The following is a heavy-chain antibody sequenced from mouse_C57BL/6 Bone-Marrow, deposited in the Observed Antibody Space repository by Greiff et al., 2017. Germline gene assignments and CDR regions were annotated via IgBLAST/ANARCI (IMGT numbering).Heavy chain of an antibody. D-gene: IGHD2-4*01. V-gene: IGHV3-8*01. Sequence: EVKLEESGPGLAKPSQTLSLTCSVTGYSITSDYWNWIRKFPGNKLEYMGYISYSGSTYYTPSLKSRISITRDTAKNQYYLQLNSVTTEDTATYYCAREKIYYDYDYAMDYWGQGTSVTVSS. CDR1: GYSITSDY. J-gene: IGHJ4*01. CDR3: AREKIYYDYDYAMDY. CDR2: ISYSGST.